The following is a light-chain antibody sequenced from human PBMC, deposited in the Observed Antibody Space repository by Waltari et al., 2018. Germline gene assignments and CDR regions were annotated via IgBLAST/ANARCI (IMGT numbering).Light chain of an antibody. CDR2: WAS. Sequence: DIVMTQSPDFLAVSLGERATINCKSSQSLFSTSNSKTYISWYQQKPGQPPKLLIYWASTRGSGVPDRFKGSGSWTDFTLTISSLQAEDVAVYYCHHYYIPPLTFGQGTRLEIK. J-gene: IGKJ5*01. CDR3: HHYYIPPLT. CDR1: QSLFSTSNSKTY. V-gene: IGKV4-1*01.